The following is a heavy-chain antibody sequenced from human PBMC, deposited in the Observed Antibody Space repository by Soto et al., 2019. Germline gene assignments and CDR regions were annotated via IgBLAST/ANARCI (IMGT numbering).Heavy chain of an antibody. CDR2: ISGSGGST. Sequence: EVQLLESGGGLVQPGGSLRLSCAASGFTFSSYAMSWVRQAPGKGLEWVSAISGSGGSTYYADSVKGRFTISRDNSKNTLYLQMNSLRAEDTAVYYCAKDLWQDIVVVVAAPNWFDPWGQGTLVTVSS. V-gene: IGHV3-23*01. CDR3: AKDLWQDIVVVVAAPNWFDP. D-gene: IGHD2-15*01. J-gene: IGHJ5*02. CDR1: GFTFSSYA.